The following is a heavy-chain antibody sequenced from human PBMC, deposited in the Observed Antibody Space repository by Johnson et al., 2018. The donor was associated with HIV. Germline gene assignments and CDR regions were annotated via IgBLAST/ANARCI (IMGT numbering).Heavy chain of an antibody. D-gene: IGHD3-10*01. Sequence: VQLVESGGGVVQPGRSLRLSCAASGFTFSSYAMHWVRQAPVKGLEWVGVMSHAGSKENYADSVKGLLTISRDNSKNTVYLQMNTLRPEDTAVYCCARDRFGSGRPNAFDMWGQGTMVTVSS. CDR2: MSHAGSKE. J-gene: IGHJ3*02. CDR3: ARDRFGSGRPNAFDM. CDR1: GFTFSSYA. V-gene: IGHV3-30-3*01.